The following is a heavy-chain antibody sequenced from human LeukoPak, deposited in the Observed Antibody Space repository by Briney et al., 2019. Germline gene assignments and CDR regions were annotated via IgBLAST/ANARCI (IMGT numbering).Heavy chain of an antibody. D-gene: IGHD1-14*01. CDR2: IYHSGST. V-gene: IGHV4-39*07. Sequence: PSETLSLTCTVSGGSISSSSYYWGWIRQPPGKGLEWIGSIYHSGSTYYNPSLKSRVTISVDTSKNQFSLKLSSVTAADTAVYYCARVSEMKDAFDIWGQGTMVTVSS. J-gene: IGHJ3*02. CDR3: ARVSEMKDAFDI. CDR1: GGSISSSSYY.